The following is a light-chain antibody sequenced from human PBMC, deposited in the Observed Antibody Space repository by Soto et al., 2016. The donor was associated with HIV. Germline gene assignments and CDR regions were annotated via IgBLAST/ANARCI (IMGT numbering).Light chain of an antibody. Sequence: IQMTQPPSTLSASVGDRVIITCRASQSISTWLAWYQQKPGKAPKLLISKASSLESGVPSRFSGSGSGTDFTLTIGSLQPEDSATYFCQQYHDYATFGQGTK. CDR3: QQYHDYAT. CDR2: KAS. V-gene: IGKV1-5*03. J-gene: IGKJ1*01. CDR1: QSISTW.